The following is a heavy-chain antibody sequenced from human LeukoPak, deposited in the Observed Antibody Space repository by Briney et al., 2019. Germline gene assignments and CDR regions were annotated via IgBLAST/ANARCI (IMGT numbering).Heavy chain of an antibody. V-gene: IGHV3-74*01. Sequence: PGGSLRLSCAASGFTFSNYWMHWVRQAPGKGLVWVSRINSDGSITDYADSVKGRFTMSRDNAKNTLYLQVNTLRAEDTAVYYCATSDYDSRYYFTCWGQGTLVTVSS. CDR2: INSDGSIT. D-gene: IGHD3-3*01. CDR1: GFTFSNYW. CDR3: ATSDYDSRYYFTC. J-gene: IGHJ4*02.